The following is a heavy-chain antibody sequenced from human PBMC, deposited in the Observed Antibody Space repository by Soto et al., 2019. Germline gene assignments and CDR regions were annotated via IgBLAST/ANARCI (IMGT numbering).Heavy chain of an antibody. CDR3: ARQVQSTIFGVAYYYYYGMDV. CDR1: GGTFSSYA. J-gene: IGHJ6*02. V-gene: IGHV1-69*06. Sequence: GASVKVSCKASGGTFSSYAISWVRQAPGQGLEWMGGIIPIFGTANYAQKFQGRVTITADKSTSTAYMELSSLRSEDTAVYYCARQVQSTIFGVAYYYYYGMDVWGQGTTVTVSS. D-gene: IGHD3-3*01. CDR2: IIPIFGTA.